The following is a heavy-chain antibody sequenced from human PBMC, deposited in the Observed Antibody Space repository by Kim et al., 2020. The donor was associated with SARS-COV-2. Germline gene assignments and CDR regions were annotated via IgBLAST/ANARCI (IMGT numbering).Heavy chain of an antibody. CDR1: GFPFSIYA. CDR2: ISGNGIHT. D-gene: IGHD2-21*01. Sequence: GGSLRLSCGTSGFPFSIYAMSWVRQAPGKGLQWVSGISGNGIHTYYADSVKGRGTFSSDNSKNTLYLQMNRLRAEDTAIYYWVKSIDMSGDNFERGGDY. V-gene: IGHV3-23*01. J-gene: IGHJ4*01. CDR3: VKSIDMSGDNFERGGDY.